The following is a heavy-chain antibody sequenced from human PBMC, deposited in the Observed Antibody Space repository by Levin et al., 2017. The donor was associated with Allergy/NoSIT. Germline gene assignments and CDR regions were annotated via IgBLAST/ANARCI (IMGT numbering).Heavy chain of an antibody. D-gene: IGHD6-6*01. CDR1: GGSFSGYY. CDR3: KIAARHRPRFDY. CDR2: INHSGST. J-gene: IGHJ4*02. V-gene: IGHV4-34*01. Sequence: SETLSLTCAVYGGSFSGYYWSWIRQPPGKGLEWIGEINHSGSTNYNPSLKSRVTISVDTSKNQFSLKLSSVTAADTAVYYCKIAARHRPRFDYWGQGTLVTVSS.